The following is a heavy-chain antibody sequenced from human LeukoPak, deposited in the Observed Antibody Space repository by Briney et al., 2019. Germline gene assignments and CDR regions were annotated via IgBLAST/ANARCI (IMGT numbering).Heavy chain of an antibody. CDR3: ARLTSSWYAYYYYMDV. CDR2: IYWDDNK. V-gene: IGHV2-5*02. J-gene: IGHJ6*03. Sequence: ESGPTLVKPTQTLTLTCTFSGFSLNTSEVGVAWVRQPPGKDLDWLALIYWDDNKRYSPSLKSRFTITKDTSNNQVVLTMTNVGPVDTATYYCARLTSSWYAYYYYMDVWGKGTTVTVS. D-gene: IGHD6-13*01. CDR1: GFSLNTSEVG.